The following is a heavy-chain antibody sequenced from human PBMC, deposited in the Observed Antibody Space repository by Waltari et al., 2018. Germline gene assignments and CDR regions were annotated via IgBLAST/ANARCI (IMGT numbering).Heavy chain of an antibody. D-gene: IGHD4-4*01. CDR3: ARVGSVTTRRGGSYYYYMDV. V-gene: IGHV4-59*01. J-gene: IGHJ6*03. Sequence: QVQLQESGPGLVKPSETLSLTCTVPGGSIRSSSCSWTRHPPGKGLEWIGYIYYSGSTNYNPSLKSRVTISVDTSKNQFSLKLSSVTAADTAVYYCARVGSVTTRRGGSYYYYMDVWGKGTTVTVSS. CDR1: GGSIRSSS. CDR2: IYYSGST.